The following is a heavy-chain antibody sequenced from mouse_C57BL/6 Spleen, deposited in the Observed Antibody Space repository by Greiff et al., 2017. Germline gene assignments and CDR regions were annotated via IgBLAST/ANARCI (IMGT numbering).Heavy chain of an antibody. Sequence: QVQLQQPGAELVKPGASVKLSCKASGYTFTSYWMHWVKQRPGQGLEWIGMIHPNSGSTNYNEKFKSKATLTVDKSSSTAYMQLSSLTSEDSAVDYCARNNDGSYVWYFDVWGTGTTVTVSS. CDR3: ARNNDGSYVWYFDV. CDR1: GYTFTSYW. CDR2: IHPNSGST. J-gene: IGHJ1*03. D-gene: IGHD1-1*02. V-gene: IGHV1-64*01.